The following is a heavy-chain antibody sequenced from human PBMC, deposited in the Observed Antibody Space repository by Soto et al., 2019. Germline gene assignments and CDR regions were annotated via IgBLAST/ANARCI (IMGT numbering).Heavy chain of an antibody. D-gene: IGHD1-20*01. Sequence: EVQLVESGGGLVQPGGSLRLSCAASEFTFDKYYMTWVRQAPGKGPGWVANIKPDGSEQYYVDSVKGRFTISRDNANNSLYLQMNSLRAEDTAVYFCARGNWNYYYGFDVWGQGTTVTVSS. V-gene: IGHV3-7*01. CDR2: IKPDGSEQ. CDR3: ARGNWNYYYGFDV. J-gene: IGHJ6*02. CDR1: EFTFDKYY.